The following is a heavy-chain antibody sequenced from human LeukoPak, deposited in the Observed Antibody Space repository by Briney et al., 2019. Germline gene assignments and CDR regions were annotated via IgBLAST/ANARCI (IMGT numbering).Heavy chain of an antibody. Sequence: SETLSLTCSVSGNSISTNYWSWIRQPPGKGLEWLGCIFCSGGTNYKPSLKSRITISVDTSKNQLSLRLSSVTAADTAVYYCARHVDYWGQGTLVTVSS. V-gene: IGHV4-59*08. CDR3: ARHVDY. CDR1: GNSISTNY. J-gene: IGHJ4*02. CDR2: IFCSGGT.